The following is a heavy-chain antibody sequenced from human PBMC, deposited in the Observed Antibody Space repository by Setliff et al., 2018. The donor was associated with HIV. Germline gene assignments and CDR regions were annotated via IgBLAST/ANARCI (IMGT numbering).Heavy chain of an antibody. CDR2: MSPNSGNT. J-gene: IGHJ4*02. CDR3: ARDQSSSWYYLDS. D-gene: IGHD6-13*01. CDR1: GGTFSSYG. V-gene: IGHV1-8*02. Sequence: ASVKVSCKASGGTFSSYGITWVRQAPGQGLEWMGSMSPNSGNTHYAQKFRGRVTMTRNTSIGTAYMELSTLRSEDTAVYYCARDQSSSWYYLDSWGQGSLVTVSS.